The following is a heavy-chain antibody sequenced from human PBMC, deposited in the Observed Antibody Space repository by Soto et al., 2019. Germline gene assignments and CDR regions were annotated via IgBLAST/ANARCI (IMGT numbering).Heavy chain of an antibody. Sequence: QVQLVESGGGVVQPGRSLRLSCAASGFTFSSYGMHWVRQAPGKGLEWVAVISYDGSNKYYADSVKGRFTISRDNSKNTLYLLMNSLRAEDTAVYYCAKDKRQWLANYYFDYWGQGTLVTVSS. V-gene: IGHV3-30*18. CDR1: GFTFSSYG. D-gene: IGHD6-19*01. J-gene: IGHJ4*02. CDR3: AKDKRQWLANYYFDY. CDR2: ISYDGSNK.